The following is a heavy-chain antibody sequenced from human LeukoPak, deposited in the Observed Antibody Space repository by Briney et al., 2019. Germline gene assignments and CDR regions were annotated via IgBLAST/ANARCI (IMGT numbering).Heavy chain of an antibody. CDR3: ARGAGAYYFDY. V-gene: IGHV4-59*01. CDR1: GGSISNYY. D-gene: IGHD1-1*01. J-gene: IGHJ4*02. Sequence: PSETLSLTCTVSGGSISNYYWSWIRQPPGKGLEWIGYIYYSGSTNYNPSLKSRVTISVDTSKNQFSLKLSSVTAADTAVYYCARGAGAYYFDYWGQGTLVTVSS. CDR2: IYYSGST.